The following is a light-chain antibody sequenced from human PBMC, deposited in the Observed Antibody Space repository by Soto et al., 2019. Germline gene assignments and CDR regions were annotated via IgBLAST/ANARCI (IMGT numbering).Light chain of an antibody. CDR3: LQHNSYTIT. Sequence: DIQMTQSPSAMSASVGDRVTITCRASQGISNYLAWFQQKTGKVTKRLIYAASSLQSGVPSRFSGSGSGTEFTLTISSLQPEEFATYYCLQHNSYTITVGQGKRLEIK. CDR2: AAS. V-gene: IGKV1-17*03. J-gene: IGKJ5*01. CDR1: QGISNY.